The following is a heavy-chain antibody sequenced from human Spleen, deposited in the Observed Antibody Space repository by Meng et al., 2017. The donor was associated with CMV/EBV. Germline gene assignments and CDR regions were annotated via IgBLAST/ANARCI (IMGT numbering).Heavy chain of an antibody. D-gene: IGHD2-2*01. CDR2: IYYSGST. CDR1: GGSISSSSYY. Sequence: SETLSLTCTVSGGSISSSSYYWGWIRQPPGKGLEWIGSIYYSGSTYYNPSLKSRVTISVDTSKNQFSLKLSSVTAADTAVYYCARESGRLGYCSSTSCYRGPRTVSWFDPWGQGTLVTVSS. J-gene: IGHJ5*02. CDR3: ARESGRLGYCSSTSCYRGPRTVSWFDP. V-gene: IGHV4-39*07.